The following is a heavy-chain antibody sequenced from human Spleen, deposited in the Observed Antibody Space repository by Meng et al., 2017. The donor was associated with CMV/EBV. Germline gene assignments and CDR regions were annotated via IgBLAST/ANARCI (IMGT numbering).Heavy chain of an antibody. J-gene: IGHJ4*02. CDR3: VRGGVLQFLEWLYF. CDR1: GYSFNGFY. D-gene: IGHD3-3*01. CDR2: INPKTGGT. Sequence: SGYSFNGFYIHWVRQAPGEGLEWMGWINPKTGGTYSAQKFQNRVTMTRDTSISTAYMELSHLTSDDTAVYYCVRGGVLQFLEWLYFWGQGTPVTVSS. V-gene: IGHV1-2*02.